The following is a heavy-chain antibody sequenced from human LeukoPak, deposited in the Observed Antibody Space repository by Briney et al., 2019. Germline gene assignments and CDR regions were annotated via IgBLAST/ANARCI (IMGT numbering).Heavy chain of an antibody. CDR3: ARENDFWSGYSYWYFDL. J-gene: IGHJ2*01. CDR2: IYTSGST. V-gene: IGHV4-61*02. D-gene: IGHD3-3*01. CDR1: GGSISSGSYY. Sequence: SETLSLTCTVSGGSISSGSYYWSWIRQPAGKGLEWIGRIYTSGSTNYNPSLKSRVTISVDTSKNQFSLKLSSVTAADTAVYYCARENDFWSGYSYWYFDLWGRGTLVTVSS.